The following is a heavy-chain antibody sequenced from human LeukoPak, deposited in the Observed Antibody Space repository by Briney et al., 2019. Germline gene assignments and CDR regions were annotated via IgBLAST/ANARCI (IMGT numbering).Heavy chain of an antibody. Sequence: PSETLSLTCAVYGGSFSGYYWSWIRQPPGKGLEWIGEVNHSGSTNYNPSLKSRVTISVDTSKNQFSLKLSSVTAADTAVYYCARGLVLLWFGESFDPWGQGTLVTVSS. J-gene: IGHJ5*02. CDR1: GGSFSGYY. CDR2: VNHSGST. D-gene: IGHD3-10*01. V-gene: IGHV4-34*01. CDR3: ARGLVLLWFGESFDP.